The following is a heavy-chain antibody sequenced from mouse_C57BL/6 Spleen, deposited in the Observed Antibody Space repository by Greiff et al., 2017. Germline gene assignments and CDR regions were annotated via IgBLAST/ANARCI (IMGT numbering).Heavy chain of an antibody. CDR2: INPGSGGT. Sequence: QVQLQQSGAELVRPGTSVKVSCKASGYAFTNYLIEWVKQRPGQGLEWIGVINPGSGGTNYNEKFKGKATLTADKSSSTAYMQLSSLTSEDSAVYFCARSDNYYGSSYVEYFDYWGQGTTLTVSS. J-gene: IGHJ2*01. CDR1: GYAFTNYL. CDR3: ARSDNYYGSSYVEYFDY. D-gene: IGHD1-1*01. V-gene: IGHV1-54*01.